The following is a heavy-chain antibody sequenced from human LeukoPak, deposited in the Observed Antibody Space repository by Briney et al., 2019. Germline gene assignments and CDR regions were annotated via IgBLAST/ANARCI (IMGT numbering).Heavy chain of an antibody. D-gene: IGHD3-10*01. CDR2: IYSGGNT. CDR1: GLTVSSNY. Sequence: GGSLRLSCAASGLTVSSNYMSWARQAPGKGLEWVSIIYSGGNTYYADSVKGRFTISRDNSKNTLYLQMNSLRAEDTAVYYCARGVTGAGIDNWGQGTLVTVSS. J-gene: IGHJ4*02. CDR3: ARGVTGAGIDN. V-gene: IGHV3-53*01.